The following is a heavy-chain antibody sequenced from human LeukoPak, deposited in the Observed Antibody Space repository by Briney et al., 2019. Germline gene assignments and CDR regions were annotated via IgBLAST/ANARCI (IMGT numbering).Heavy chain of an antibody. CDR2: ISRSGDSI. CDR1: GLTFSSYE. D-gene: IGHD1-26*01. Sequence: PGGSLRLSCAASGLTFSSYEMNWVRQAPGRGLEWVSYISRSGDSIHYGDSVKGRFTISRDNAKNSLYLQMNSLRAEDTAVYYCARDTGSYTGMDVWGQGTTVTVSS. V-gene: IGHV3-48*03. CDR3: ARDTGSYTGMDV. J-gene: IGHJ6*02.